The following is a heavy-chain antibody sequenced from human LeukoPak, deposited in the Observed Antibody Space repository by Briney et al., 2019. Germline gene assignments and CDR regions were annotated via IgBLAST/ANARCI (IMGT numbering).Heavy chain of an antibody. Sequence: GGSLRLSCAASGFTFSSYAMHWVRQAPGKVLEWVAVISYDGSNKYYADSVKGRFTISRDNSKNTLYLQMNSLRAEDTAVYYCARDLYYYDSSGYSKLVYYYYGMDVWGQGTTVTVSS. CDR3: ARDLYYYDSSGYSKLVYYYYGMDV. CDR1: GFTFSSYA. D-gene: IGHD3-22*01. J-gene: IGHJ6*02. V-gene: IGHV3-30*04. CDR2: ISYDGSNK.